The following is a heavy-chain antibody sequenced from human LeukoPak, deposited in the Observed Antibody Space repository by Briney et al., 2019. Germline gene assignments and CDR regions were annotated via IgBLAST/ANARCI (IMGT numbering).Heavy chain of an antibody. J-gene: IGHJ4*02. CDR2: INPNSGGT. D-gene: IGHD2-15*01. V-gene: IGHV1-2*02. CDR1: GYIFTDYY. Sequence: GASVKVSCKASGYIFTDYYMHWVRQAPGQGLEWMGWINPNSGGTDYAQKFQGRVTMTRDTSISTAYMELSRLRSDDTAVYYCARVGYCSGTTCYSYVFDYWGQGTLVTVSS. CDR3: ARVGYCSGTTCYSYVFDY.